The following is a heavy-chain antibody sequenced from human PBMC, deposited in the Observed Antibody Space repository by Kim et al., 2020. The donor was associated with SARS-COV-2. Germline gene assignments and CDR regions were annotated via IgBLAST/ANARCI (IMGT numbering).Heavy chain of an antibody. CDR3: ARGPDDYGSGSSSWFDP. CDR2: T. D-gene: IGHD3-10*01. Sequence: TNYNPDLKSRVTISVDTSKNQFSLKLSSVTAADTAVYYCARGPDDYGSGSSSWFDPWGQGTLVTVSS. V-gene: IGHV4-34*01. J-gene: IGHJ5*02.